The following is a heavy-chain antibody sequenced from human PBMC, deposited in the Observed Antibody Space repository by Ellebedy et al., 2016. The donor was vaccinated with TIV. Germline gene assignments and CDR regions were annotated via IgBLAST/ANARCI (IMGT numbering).Heavy chain of an antibody. CDR1: GGSINSYY. Sequence: MPSETLSLTCSVSGGSINSYYWTWIRQRPGQGLEWIGDIHHSGNSHIHPSLKSRVTLSLDTSKNQFSLDLSSVTAADTATYYCARDLGRYGMDVWGQGTTVTVSS. J-gene: IGHJ6*02. CDR3: ARDLGRYGMDV. CDR2: IHHSGNS. V-gene: IGHV4-59*01.